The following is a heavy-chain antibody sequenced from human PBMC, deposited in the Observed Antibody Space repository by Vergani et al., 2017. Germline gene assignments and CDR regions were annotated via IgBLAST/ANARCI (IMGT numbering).Heavy chain of an antibody. J-gene: IGHJ3*01. CDR3: VCTIWGGQSSDAYDS. Sequence: QLQESGPALVKPSQTLSLTCSVSGGSVHTSTHYWGWLRPPAGGKLELIGRLYLGGSTDYNPSLRGRVSLFLDTSKNHFFLNLTSMTAADTALYFCVCTIWGGQSSDAYDSWGRGQRVTVSS. V-gene: IGHV4-61*02. CDR1: GGSVHTSTHY. D-gene: IGHD3-16*01. CDR2: LYLGGST.